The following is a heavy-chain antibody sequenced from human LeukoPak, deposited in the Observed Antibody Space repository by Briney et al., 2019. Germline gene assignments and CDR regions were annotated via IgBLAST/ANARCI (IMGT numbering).Heavy chain of an antibody. J-gene: IGHJ4*02. CDR1: GFTVSSNY. D-gene: IGHD6-13*01. Sequence: PGGSLRPSCAASGFTVSSNYMSWVRQAPGKGLEWVSVIYSGGSTYYADSVKGRFTISRDNSKNTLYLQMNSLRAEDTAVYYCAVIIAAAADYWGQGTLVTVSS. CDR3: AVIIAAAADY. CDR2: IYSGGST. V-gene: IGHV3-66*02.